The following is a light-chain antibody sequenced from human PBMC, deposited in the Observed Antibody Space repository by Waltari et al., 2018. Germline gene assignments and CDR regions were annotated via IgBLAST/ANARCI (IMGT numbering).Light chain of an antibody. CDR2: GAS. CDR3: QQVITYPLT. CDR1: QGIRSY. V-gene: IGKV1-9*01. J-gene: IGKJ4*01. Sequence: DIQLTQSPSFLSESVGDRVTITCRASQGIRSYLAWYQQKPGKAPKLLIYGASYLQNVFPSRFSGSGFGTEFTLTIRSLQPEDVATYYCQQVITYPLTFGGGTKVEIK.